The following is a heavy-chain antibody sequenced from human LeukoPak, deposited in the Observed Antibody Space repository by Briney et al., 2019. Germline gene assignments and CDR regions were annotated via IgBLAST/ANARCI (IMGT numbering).Heavy chain of an antibody. V-gene: IGHV3-23*01. CDR1: GFTFSSYA. D-gene: IGHD3-16*02. CDR3: ARDMITFGGVIGYYFDY. Sequence: GGSLRPSCAASGFTFSSYAMSWVRQAPGKGLEWVSGISGSGGSTYYADSVKGRFTISRDNSKNTLYLQMNSLRAEDTAVYYCARDMITFGGVIGYYFDYWGQGNLVTVSS. J-gene: IGHJ4*02. CDR2: ISGSGGST.